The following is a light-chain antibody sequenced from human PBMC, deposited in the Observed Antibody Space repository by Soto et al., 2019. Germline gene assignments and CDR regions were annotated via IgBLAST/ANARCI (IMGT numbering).Light chain of an antibody. Sequence: ERLMTQAPATPFVPSGGRATLSRRASQSVSNNYLAWYQQKPGQDPRILIYGESNRATGTPDRFSGSGSGTDFTLTISRLEPEDFAVYYCKQYGSSGTCGQGTKGDIK. V-gene: IGKV3-20*01. J-gene: IGKJ1*01. CDR3: KQYGSSGT. CDR2: GES. CDR1: QSVSNNY.